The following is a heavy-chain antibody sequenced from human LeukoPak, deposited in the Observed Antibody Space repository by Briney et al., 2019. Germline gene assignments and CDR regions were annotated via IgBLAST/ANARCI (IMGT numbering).Heavy chain of an antibody. D-gene: IGHD3-16*02. V-gene: IGHV3-23*01. CDR2: ISGSGAST. CDR3: AKDPSGASIVRYFDY. CDR1: GFTFSSYA. Sequence: GGSLRLFCAASGFTFSSYAMSWVRQAPGKGLEWVSVISGSGASTFYADSVKGRFSISRDNSKNTLYLQMNSLRAEDTAVYYCAKDPSGASIVRYFDYWGQGTLVIVSS. J-gene: IGHJ4*02.